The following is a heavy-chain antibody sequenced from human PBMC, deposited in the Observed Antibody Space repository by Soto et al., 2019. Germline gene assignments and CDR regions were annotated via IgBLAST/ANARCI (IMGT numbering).Heavy chain of an antibody. J-gene: IGHJ4*02. CDR3: AGGVGQVRLSYYFDY. CDR1: GGSISSYY. Sequence: QVQLQESGPGLVKPSETLSLTCTVSGGSISSYYWSWIRQPPGKGLEWIGYIYYSGSTNYNPSLKSGFTISGDTSKTHFPLRGSSVPAADTAVYSCAGGVGQVRLSYYFDYGGQEPLFTVSS. CDR2: IYYSGST. D-gene: IGHD3-16*01. V-gene: IGHV4-59*01.